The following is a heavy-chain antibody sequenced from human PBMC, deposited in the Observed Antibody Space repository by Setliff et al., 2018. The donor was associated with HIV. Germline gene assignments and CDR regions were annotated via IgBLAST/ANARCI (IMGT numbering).Heavy chain of an antibody. D-gene: IGHD5-18*01. Sequence: PGGSLRLSCAASGFTFSSYAMTWVRQAPGKGPEWVSTISLSGGSTFYADSVRGRFTISRDNSKNTLYLQMNSLTPEDTAVYYCARSPESRGYSYGFITWGQGTLVTVSS. J-gene: IGHJ5*02. V-gene: IGHV3-23*01. CDR3: ARSPESRGYSYGFIT. CDR1: GFTFSSYA. CDR2: ISLSGGST.